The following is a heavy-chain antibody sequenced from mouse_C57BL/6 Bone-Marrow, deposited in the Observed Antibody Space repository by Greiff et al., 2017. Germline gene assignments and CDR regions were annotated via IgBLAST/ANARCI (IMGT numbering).Heavy chain of an antibody. Sequence: DVKLVESGGGLVKPGGSLKLSCAASGFTFSSYAMSWVRQTPEKRLEWVATISDGGSYTYDPDNVKGRFTISRDNAKNNLYLQMSQLKSEDTAMYYCARDCAGFFAYWGQGTLVTVSA. V-gene: IGHV5-4*01. CDR3: ARDCAGFFAY. D-gene: IGHD4-1*01. CDR1: GFTFSSYA. J-gene: IGHJ3*01. CDR2: ISDGGSYT.